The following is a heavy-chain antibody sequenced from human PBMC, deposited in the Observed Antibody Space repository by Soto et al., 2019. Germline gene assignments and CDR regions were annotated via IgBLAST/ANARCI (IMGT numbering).Heavy chain of an antibody. J-gene: IGHJ4*02. CDR3: ASERSAQYFDF. CDR2: IIPTFGTP. Sequence: QVQLVQSGTVVQRRGSSVKVSCQASGGTFSSHGMAWVRQAPGHGLEWMGGIIPTFGTPTYAPKFQGRVTITADKSTNTAYMELSSLRSEDTAVYYCASERSAQYFDFWGQGTLITVSS. CDR1: GGTFSSHG. D-gene: IGHD1-26*01. V-gene: IGHV1-69*06.